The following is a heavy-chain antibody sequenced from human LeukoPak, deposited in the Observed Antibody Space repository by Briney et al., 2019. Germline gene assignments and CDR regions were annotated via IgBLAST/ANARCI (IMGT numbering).Heavy chain of an antibody. V-gene: IGHV1-46*01. J-gene: IGHJ4*02. CDR2: INLSGGST. Sequence: GRSLRLSCAASGFTFSSYGMHWVRQAPGQGLEWMGIINLSGGSTSYAQKFQGRVTMTRDTSTSTVYMELSSLRSEDTAVYYCARDGYSYGHRIFDYWGQGTLVTVSS. CDR1: GFTFSSYG. CDR3: ARDGYSYGHRIFDY. D-gene: IGHD5-18*01.